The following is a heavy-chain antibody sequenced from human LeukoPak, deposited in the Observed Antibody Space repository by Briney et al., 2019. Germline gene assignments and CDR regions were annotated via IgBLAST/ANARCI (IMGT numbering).Heavy chain of an antibody. CDR1: GFTFGDYA. D-gene: IGHD1-26*01. CDR2: ISSSGDT. J-gene: IGHJ4*02. CDR3: AKDAVGATAYYFDY. V-gene: IGHV3-23*01. Sequence: GGSLRLSCTASGFTFGDYAMSWFRQAPGKGLEWVSAISSSGDTYYAGSVKGRFTISRDNSKNTLYLQMNSLRADDTAVYYCAKDAVGATAYYFDYWGQGTLVTVSS.